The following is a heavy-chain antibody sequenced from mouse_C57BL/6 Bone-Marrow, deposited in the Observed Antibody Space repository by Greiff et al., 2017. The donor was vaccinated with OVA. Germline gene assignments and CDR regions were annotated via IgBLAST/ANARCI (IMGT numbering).Heavy chain of an antibody. CDR1: GYTFTNYW. CDR2: IYPGRCST. Sequence: QVQLQQSGAELVRPGTSVKMSCKASGYTFTNYWIGWAKQRPGHGLEWIGDIYPGRCSTHYPQPFKCKATLTADKSSSTAYMQFSSLTSEDSAIDYCARSALSYWYFDVWGTGTTVTVSS. D-gene: IGHD3-1*01. CDR3: ARSALSYWYFDV. J-gene: IGHJ1*03. V-gene: IGHV1-63*01.